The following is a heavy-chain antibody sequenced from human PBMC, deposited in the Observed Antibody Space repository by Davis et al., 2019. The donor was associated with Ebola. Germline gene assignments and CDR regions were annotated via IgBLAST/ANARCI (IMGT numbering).Heavy chain of an antibody. J-gene: IGHJ5*02. CDR2: IYYSGST. CDR3: ARVDYQGWFDP. D-gene: IGHD4/OR15-4a*01. V-gene: IGHV4-59*01. Sequence: SETLSLTCTVSGGSISSYYWSWIQQPPGKGLEWIGYIYYSGSTNYNPSLKSRVTISVDTSKNQFSLKLSSVTAADTAVYYCARVDYQGWFDPWGQGTLVTVSS. CDR1: GGSISSYY.